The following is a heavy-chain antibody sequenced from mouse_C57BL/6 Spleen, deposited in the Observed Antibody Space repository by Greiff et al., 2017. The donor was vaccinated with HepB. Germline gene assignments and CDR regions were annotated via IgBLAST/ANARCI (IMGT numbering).Heavy chain of an antibody. CDR3: ARATTVVHWYFDV. J-gene: IGHJ1*03. D-gene: IGHD1-1*01. V-gene: IGHV5-4*03. CDR2: ISDGGSYT. CDR1: GFTFSSYA. Sequence: EVMLVESGGGLVKPGGSLKLSCAASGFTFSSYAMSWVRQTPEKRLEWVATISDGGSYTYYPDNVKGRFTISRDNAKNNLYLQMSHLKSEDTAMYYCARATTVVHWYFDVWGTGTTVTVSS.